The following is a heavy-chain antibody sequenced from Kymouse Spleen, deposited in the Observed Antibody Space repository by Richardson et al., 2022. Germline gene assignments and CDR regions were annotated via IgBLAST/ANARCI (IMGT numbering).Heavy chain of an antibody. CDR2: IWYDGSNK. J-gene: IGHJ6*02. CDR1: GFTFSSYG. V-gene: IGHV3-33*01. D-gene: IGHD2-2*02. CDR3: ARDSIVVVPAAMEDYYGMDV. Sequence: QVQLVESGGGVVQPGRSLRLSCAASGFTFSSYGMHWVRQAPGKGLEWVAVIWYDGSNKYYADSVKGRFTISRDNSKNTLYLQMNSLRAEDTAVYYCARDSIVVVPAAMEDYYGMDVWGQGTTVTVSS.